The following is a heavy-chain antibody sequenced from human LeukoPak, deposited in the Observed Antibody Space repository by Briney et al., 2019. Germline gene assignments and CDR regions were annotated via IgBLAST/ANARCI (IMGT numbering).Heavy chain of an antibody. J-gene: IGHJ4*02. D-gene: IGHD3-16*01. CDR2: IYSGGST. Sequence: GGSLRLSCAASGFTVSSNYMSWVRQAPGKGLEWVSVIYSGGSTYYADSVKGRFTISRDNSKHTLYLQMNSLRAEDTAVYYCARDSGGHYYFDYWGQGTLVTVSS. V-gene: IGHV3-66*01. CDR3: ARDSGGHYYFDY. CDR1: GFTVSSNY.